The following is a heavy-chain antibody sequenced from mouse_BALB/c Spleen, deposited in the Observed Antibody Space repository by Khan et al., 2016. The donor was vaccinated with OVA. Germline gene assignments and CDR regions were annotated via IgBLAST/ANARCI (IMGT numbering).Heavy chain of an antibody. CDR3: GCERGEIGY. J-gene: IGHJ3*01. CDR1: GDSITSGY. CDR2: IMYCGNS. V-gene: IGHV3-8*02. Sequence: EVQLQESGPSLVKPSQTLSLTCSVTGDSITSGYWYWIRKFPGNKLEYFGYIMYCGNSYYIPSPISRISIIRAPSTNQSYLQLNSVTTEDTATFSSGCERGEIGYWGQGTLVTVSA.